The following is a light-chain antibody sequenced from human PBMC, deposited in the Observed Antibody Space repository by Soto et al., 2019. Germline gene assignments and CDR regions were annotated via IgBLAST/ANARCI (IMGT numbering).Light chain of an antibody. Sequence: QAVVTQEPSLTVSPGGTVTLTCASSTGAVTSGYYPNWFQQKPGQAPRPLIYSTSNKHSWTPARFSGSLLGGKAALTLSGVQPEDEADYYCLVYYDSFQSWVFGAGTKLTVL. V-gene: IGLV7-43*01. J-gene: IGLJ3*02. CDR2: STS. CDR3: LVYYDSFQSWV. CDR1: TGAVTSGYY.